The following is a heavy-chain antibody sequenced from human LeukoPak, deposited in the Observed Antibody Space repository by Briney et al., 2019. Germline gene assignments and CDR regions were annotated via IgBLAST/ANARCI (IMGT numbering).Heavy chain of an antibody. Sequence: GGSLRLSCAASGFIFDDYGMTWVRQAPGKGLEWVSGINWNGGSAGYADSVKGRFTISRDKAKNSLYLQMNSLRAEDTAVYYCARGPNELYSSSSDSLDSWGQGTLVTVSS. CDR2: INWNGGSA. D-gene: IGHD6-6*01. CDR3: ARGPNELYSSSSDSLDS. V-gene: IGHV3-20*04. J-gene: IGHJ5*02. CDR1: GFIFDDYG.